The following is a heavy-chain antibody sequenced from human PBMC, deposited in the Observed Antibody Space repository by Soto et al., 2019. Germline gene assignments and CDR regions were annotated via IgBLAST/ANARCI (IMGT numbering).Heavy chain of an antibody. D-gene: IGHD3-10*01. Sequence: QVHLVQFGAEVREPGSSVKVSCTASGGTFNTHTISWVRQAPGLRLEWMGRIIPMLGMSNSPQKFQGRVSITADKSTSTVYMALSRLTSDDTAVYYCATSYGSGSSHFDSWGQGTLVTVSS. CDR2: IIPMLGMS. V-gene: IGHV1-69*02. J-gene: IGHJ4*02. CDR1: GGTFNTHT. CDR3: ATSYGSGSSHFDS.